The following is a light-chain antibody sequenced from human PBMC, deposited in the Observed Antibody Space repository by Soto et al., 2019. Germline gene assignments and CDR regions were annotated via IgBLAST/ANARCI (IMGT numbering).Light chain of an antibody. V-gene: IGKV1-5*01. CDR1: QTISNW. Sequence: DIQMTQSPSTLSASVGDRVTITRRASQTISNWLAWYQQKPGKAPKLLIYDASSLEGGVPSRFSGSGTGTEFTLTLSSLQPDDFATYYCQQYYSYWTFGQGTKVDIK. CDR3: QQYYSYWT. J-gene: IGKJ1*01. CDR2: DAS.